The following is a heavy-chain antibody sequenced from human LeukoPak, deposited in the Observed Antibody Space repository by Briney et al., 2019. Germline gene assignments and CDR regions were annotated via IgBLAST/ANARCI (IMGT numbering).Heavy chain of an antibody. D-gene: IGHD6-19*01. CDR3: ARDGDRYINIAVPGGDY. J-gene: IGHJ4*02. V-gene: IGHV3-7*01. CDR2: IKQDGSEK. CDR1: GFTLSSYW. Sequence: GGSLRLSCAASGFTLSSYWMSWVRQTPGKGLEWVANIKQDGSEKYYVDSVKGRFTISRDNAKNTLYLQMNSLRAEDTAMYYCARDGDRYINIAVPGGDYWGQGTLVTVSS.